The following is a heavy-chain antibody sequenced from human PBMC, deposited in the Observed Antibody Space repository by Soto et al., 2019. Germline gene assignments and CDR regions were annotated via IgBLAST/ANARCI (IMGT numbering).Heavy chain of an antibody. Sequence: GGSLRLSCTASGFTFGDYAMSWFRQAPGKGLEWVGFIRSKAYGGTTEYAASVKGRFTISRDDSKSIAYLQMNSLKTEDTAVYYCTSAVLGYCSSTSCYVEPYGMDVWGQGTTVTVSS. J-gene: IGHJ6*02. CDR2: IRSKAYGGTT. D-gene: IGHD2-2*01. CDR1: GFTFGDYA. CDR3: TSAVLGYCSSTSCYVEPYGMDV. V-gene: IGHV3-49*03.